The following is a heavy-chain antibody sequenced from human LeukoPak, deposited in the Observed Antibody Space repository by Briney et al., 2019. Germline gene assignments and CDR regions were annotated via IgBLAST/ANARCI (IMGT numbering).Heavy chain of an antibody. V-gene: IGHV3-30*02. J-gene: IGHJ4*02. CDR2: IRYDGSNK. Sequence: PGGSLRLSCAASGFTFRSYGMHWVRQAPGMGLEWVAYIRYDGSNKFYTVSVKGRFTISRDNSKNTLYLQMNSLRSEDTGVYYCANGGGAYDVIDYWGQGTLVTVSS. CDR3: ANGGGAYDVIDY. CDR1: GFTFRSYG. D-gene: IGHD3-16*01.